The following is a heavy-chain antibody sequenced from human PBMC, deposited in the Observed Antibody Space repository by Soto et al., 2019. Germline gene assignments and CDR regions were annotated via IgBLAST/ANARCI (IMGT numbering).Heavy chain of an antibody. CDR1: GFTFSSHG. CDR2: IWYDGSNK. J-gene: IGHJ5*02. Sequence: QVQLVESGGGVVQFGRSLRLSCAASGFTFSSHGMHWVRQAAGKGLEWVAVIWYDGSNKYYAESVKGRFRISRDNSKDTVYLQMNSLRVEDTAIYYCARWSNNKVVDPWGQGTLVTVSS. D-gene: IGHD1-1*01. V-gene: IGHV3-33*01. CDR3: ARWSNNKVVDP.